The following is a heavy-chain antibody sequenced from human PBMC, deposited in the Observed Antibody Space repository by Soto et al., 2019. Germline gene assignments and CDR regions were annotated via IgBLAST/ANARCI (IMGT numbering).Heavy chain of an antibody. D-gene: IGHD3-22*01. V-gene: IGHV1-58*01. CDR1: GFTFTSSA. J-gene: IGHJ4*02. CDR2: IVVGSGNT. CDR3: AEGSSVSNARSKDY. Sequence: ASVKVSCKASGFTFTSSAVQWVRQARGQRLEWIGWIVVGSGNTNYAQKFQERVTITRDMSTSTAYMELSSLRSEDTAVYYCAEGSSVSNARSKDYWGQGTPVTVSS.